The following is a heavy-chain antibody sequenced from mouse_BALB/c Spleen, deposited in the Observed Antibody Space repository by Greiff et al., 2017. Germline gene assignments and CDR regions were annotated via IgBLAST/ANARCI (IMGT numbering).Heavy chain of an antibody. Sequence: EVQLQQSGPGLVKPSQSLSLTCTVTGYSITSDYAWNWIRQFPGNKLEWMGYISYSGSTSYNPSLKSRISITRDTSKNQFFLQLNSVTTEDTATYYCARDYGQYRPFDYWGQGTTLTVSS. CDR1: GYSITSDYA. CDR3: ARDYGQYRPFDY. J-gene: IGHJ2*01. V-gene: IGHV3-2*02. D-gene: IGHD1-2*01. CDR2: ISYSGST.